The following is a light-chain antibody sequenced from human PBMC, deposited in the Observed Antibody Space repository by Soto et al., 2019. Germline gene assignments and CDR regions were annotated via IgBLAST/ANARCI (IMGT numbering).Light chain of an antibody. V-gene: IGKV1-5*03. CDR2: KAS. CDR3: QQYNTYPLI. CDR1: QSISTW. J-gene: IGKJ4*01. Sequence: DIQMTQSPSTLSASVGDRVTITCRASQSISTWLAWYQQKPGKAPKLLIYKASNLEGGVPSRFSGSGSGTEFTITISSLQADDFATYYCQQYNTYPLIFGGGTTVEIK.